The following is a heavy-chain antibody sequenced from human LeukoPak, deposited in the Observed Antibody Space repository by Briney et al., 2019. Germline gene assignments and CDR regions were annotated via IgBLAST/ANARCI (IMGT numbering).Heavy chain of an antibody. CDR1: GGSISSSSYY. CDR3: ARSAVMTAILPFDY. J-gene: IGHJ4*02. V-gene: IGHV4-39*01. D-gene: IGHD2-21*02. Sequence: TSETLSLTCTVSGGSISSSSYYWGWIRQPPGKGLEWIGSIYYSGSTYYNPSLKSRVTISVDTSKNQFSLKLSSVTAADTAVYYCARSAVMTAILPFDYWGQGTLVTVSS. CDR2: IYYSGST.